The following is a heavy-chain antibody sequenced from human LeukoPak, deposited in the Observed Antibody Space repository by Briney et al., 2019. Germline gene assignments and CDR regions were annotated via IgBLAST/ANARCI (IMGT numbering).Heavy chain of an antibody. D-gene: IGHD4-17*01. V-gene: IGHV4-4*07. CDR1: GGSISIYY. CDR2: IYTSGST. Sequence: SETLSLTCSVSGGSISIYYWSWIRQPAGKGLEWIGHIYTSGSTNYNPSLKSRVTMSVDTSKNQFSLKLSPVTAADTAVYYCARGPTTVTRAFDYWGQGTLVTVSS. CDR3: ARGPTTVTRAFDY. J-gene: IGHJ4*02.